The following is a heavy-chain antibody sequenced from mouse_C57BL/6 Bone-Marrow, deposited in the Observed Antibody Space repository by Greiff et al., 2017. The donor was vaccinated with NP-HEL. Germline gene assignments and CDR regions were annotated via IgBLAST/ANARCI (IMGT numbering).Heavy chain of an antibody. CDR2: LDPSDSYT. V-gene: IGHV1-69*01. J-gene: IGHJ2*01. Sequence: QVQLQQPGAELVMPGASVKLSCKASGYTFTSYWMHWVKQRPGQGLEWIGELDPSDSYTNYNQKFKGKSTLTVDKSSSTAYMQLSSLTSEDSAVYYCARSLITTVVVPFDYWGQGTTLTVSS. CDR1: GYTFTSYW. D-gene: IGHD1-1*01. CDR3: ARSLITTVVVPFDY.